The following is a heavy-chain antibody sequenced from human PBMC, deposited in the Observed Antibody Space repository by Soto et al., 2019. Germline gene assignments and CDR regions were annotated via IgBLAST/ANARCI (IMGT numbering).Heavy chain of an antibody. CDR1: VFTMSGSV. CDR3: TDGVAS. D-gene: IGHD2-15*01. J-gene: IGHJ5*02. V-gene: IGHV3-73*02. CDR2: MRSKTNNYAT. Sequence: EMQLVESGGGLVQPGGSLKLSCEASVFTMSGSVMHWVRQASGKGLEWLGRMRSKTNNYATAYAASVKGRFAVSRDDSKTTAYLQMNSLKMEDTAVYYCTDGVASWGQGTQVTVSS.